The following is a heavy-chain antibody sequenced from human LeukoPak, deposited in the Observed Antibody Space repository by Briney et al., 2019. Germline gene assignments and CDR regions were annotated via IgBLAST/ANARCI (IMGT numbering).Heavy chain of an antibody. Sequence: PGGSLRLSCAASGFTFSSYGMHWVRQAPGKGLEWVAFIRYDGSNKYYADSVKGRFTISRDNSKNTLYLQMGSLRAEDLAVYYCARRAPGFSSGWLDYWGQGTLVTVS. V-gene: IGHV3-30*02. D-gene: IGHD6-19*01. J-gene: IGHJ4*02. CDR1: GFTFSSYG. CDR3: ARRAPGFSSGWLDY. CDR2: IRYDGSNK.